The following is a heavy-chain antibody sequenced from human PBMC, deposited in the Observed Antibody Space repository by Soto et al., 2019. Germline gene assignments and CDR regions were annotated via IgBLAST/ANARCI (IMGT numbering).Heavy chain of an antibody. D-gene: IGHD2-2*01. CDR3: ASTAGCSSTSCYVGVTGYYYYMDV. CDR1: GGSFSGYY. V-gene: IGHV4-34*01. CDR2: INHSGST. Sequence: SETLSLTCAVYGGSFSGYYWSWIRQPPGKGLEWIGEINHSGSTNYNPSLKSRVTISVDTSKNQFSLKLSSVTAADTAVYYCASTAGCSSTSCYVGVTGYYYYMDVWGKGTTVTVSS. J-gene: IGHJ6*03.